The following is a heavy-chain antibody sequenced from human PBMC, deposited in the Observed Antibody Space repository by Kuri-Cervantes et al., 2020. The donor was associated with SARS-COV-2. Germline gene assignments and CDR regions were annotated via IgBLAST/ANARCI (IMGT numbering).Heavy chain of an antibody. D-gene: IGHD4-17*01. CDR2: ISGSGGST. V-gene: IGHV3-23*01. J-gene: IGHJ4*02. Sequence: GGSLRLSCAASGLTFSSYAMSWVRQAPGKGLEWVSAISGSGGSTYYTDSVKGRFTISRDNSKNTLYLQMNSLRAEDTAVYYCAKDDTGDYGPTYFDYWGQGTLVTVSS. CDR1: GLTFSSYA. CDR3: AKDDTGDYGPTYFDY.